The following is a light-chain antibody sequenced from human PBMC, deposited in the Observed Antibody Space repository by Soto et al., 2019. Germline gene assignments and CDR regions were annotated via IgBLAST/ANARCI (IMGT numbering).Light chain of an antibody. V-gene: IGKV1-5*01. CDR1: QGISNW. CDR3: QQYSSYPT. J-gene: IGKJ1*01. CDR2: HAS. Sequence: DIQMTQSPSTLSAAMGDAVSVACRASQGISNWLAWYQQKPGKAPKLLIFHASSLESGVPSRFSGSGSGTEFTLTISSLQSDDFATYYCQQYSSYPTFGQGTKVDIK.